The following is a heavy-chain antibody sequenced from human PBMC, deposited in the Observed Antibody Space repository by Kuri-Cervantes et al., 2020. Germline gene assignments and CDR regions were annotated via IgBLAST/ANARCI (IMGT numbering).Heavy chain of an antibody. CDR2: IYSGGST. D-gene: IGHD6-13*01. V-gene: IGHV3-53*01. CDR3: ARGLVGSSWYDYFDY. Sequence: GESLKISCAASGFTFSDYYMSWIRQAPGKELEWVSVIYSGGSTYYADSVKGRFTISRDNSKNTLYLQMNSLRAEDTAVYYCARGLVGSSWYDYFDYWGQGTLVTVSS. CDR1: GFTFSDYY. J-gene: IGHJ4*02.